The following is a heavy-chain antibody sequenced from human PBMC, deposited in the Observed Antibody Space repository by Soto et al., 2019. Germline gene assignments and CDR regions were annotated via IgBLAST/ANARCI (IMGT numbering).Heavy chain of an antibody. CDR1: GGSLSDHY. D-gene: IGHD2-2*01. J-gene: IGHJ1*01. CDR2: TNRGGST. CDR3: ASRAYCTSIRCASEY. V-gene: IGHV4-34*01. Sequence: QVQLQQWGAGLLTPSETLSLTCDVSGGSLSDHYWSWIRQPPGKGLEWVGETNRGGSTNYNPSPASRLTISVATSKNQVSLQLTSVTAADTAVYYCASRAYCTSIRCASEYWGQGLSVTVSS.